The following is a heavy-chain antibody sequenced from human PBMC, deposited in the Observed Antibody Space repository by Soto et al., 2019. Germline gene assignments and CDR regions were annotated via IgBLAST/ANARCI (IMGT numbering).Heavy chain of an antibody. D-gene: IGHD3-16*01. CDR1: GGTFSSYT. CDR3: AGSYVYSTSSYGMDV. CDR2: IIPILGIA. Sequence: QVQLVQSGAEVKKPGSSVKVSCKASGGTFSSYTISWVRQAPGQGLEWMGRIIPILGIANYAQKFQGRVTITAAKSTSTAYMELSSLRSEDTAVYYCAGSYVYSTSSYGMDVWGQGTTVTVSS. J-gene: IGHJ6*02. V-gene: IGHV1-69*02.